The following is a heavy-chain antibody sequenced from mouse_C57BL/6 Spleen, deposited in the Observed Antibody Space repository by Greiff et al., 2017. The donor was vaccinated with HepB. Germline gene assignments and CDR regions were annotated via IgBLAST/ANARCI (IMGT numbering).Heavy chain of an antibody. CDR3: ARRRDYGSSYGYAMDY. Sequence: VQLQESGPGLVQPSQSLSITCTVSGFSLTSYGVHWVRQSPGKGLEWLGVIWSGGSTYYNAAFISRLSISKDNSKRQVFFKMNSLQADDTAIYYCARRRDYGSSYGYAMDYWGQGTSVTVSS. J-gene: IGHJ4*01. V-gene: IGHV2-2*01. D-gene: IGHD1-1*01. CDR2: IWSGGST. CDR1: GFSLTSYG.